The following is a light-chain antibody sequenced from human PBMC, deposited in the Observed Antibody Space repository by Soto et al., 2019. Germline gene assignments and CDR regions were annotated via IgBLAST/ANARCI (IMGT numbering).Light chain of an antibody. CDR2: WAS. V-gene: IGKV4-1*01. CDR3: QQYYGHPPT. Sequence: DIVMTQSPDSLAVSLGERATINCKSSQSVLYNSNNKNYLAWYQQKPGQTPNLLIYWASTRKSGVPDRFSGSGSGTDFTLTIRSLQAEDVAVYYCQQYYGHPPTFGQGTRLEIK. J-gene: IGKJ5*01. CDR1: QSVLYNSNNKNY.